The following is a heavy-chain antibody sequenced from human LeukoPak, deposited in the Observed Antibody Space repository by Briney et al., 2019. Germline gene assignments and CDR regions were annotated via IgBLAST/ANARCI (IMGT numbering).Heavy chain of an antibody. CDR2: INPSSGGT. CDR1: GYTFTGYY. Sequence: GASVKVSCKASGYTFTGYYMHWVRQAPGQGLEWMGWINPSSGGTNYAQKFQGRVTMTRDTSISTAYMELSSLRSEDTAVYYCARGRGARYYYGMDVWGQGTTVTVSS. J-gene: IGHJ6*02. CDR3: ARGRGARYYYGMDV. D-gene: IGHD3-10*01. V-gene: IGHV1-2*02.